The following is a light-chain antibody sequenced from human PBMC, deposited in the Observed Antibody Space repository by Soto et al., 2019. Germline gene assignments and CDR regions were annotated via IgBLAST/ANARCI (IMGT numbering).Light chain of an antibody. CDR2: WAS. Sequence: IGVPQSPDSLAVSLGERATINCKTSHSVLYRSNNQNYLAWFQHKEGQPPKLLIYWASIREYGVPDRFSGSGSGTDFTLTISSLEPEDFAVYYCQQRSNWPRTFGQGTKVDIK. CDR1: HSVLYRSNNQNY. CDR3: QQRSNWPRT. V-gene: IGKV4-1*01. J-gene: IGKJ1*01.